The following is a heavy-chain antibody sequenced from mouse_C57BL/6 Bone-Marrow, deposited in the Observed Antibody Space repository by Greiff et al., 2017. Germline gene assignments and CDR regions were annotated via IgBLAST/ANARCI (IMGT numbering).Heavy chain of an antibody. CDR1: GYSFTDYN. Sequence: LKESGPELVKPGASVKISCKASGYSFTDYNMNWVKQSNGKSLEWIGVINPNYGTTSYNQKFKGKATLTVDQSSSTAYMQLNSLTSEDSAVYYCARGRDGSSYAMDYWGQGTSVTVSS. V-gene: IGHV1-39*01. CDR2: INPNYGTT. CDR3: ARGRDGSSYAMDY. D-gene: IGHD1-1*01. J-gene: IGHJ4*01.